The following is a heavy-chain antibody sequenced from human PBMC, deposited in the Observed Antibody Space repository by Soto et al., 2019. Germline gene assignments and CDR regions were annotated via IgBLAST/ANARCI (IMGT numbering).Heavy chain of an antibody. CDR2: ISYDVTYK. CDR3: AKGALYDSSGYYYDH. CDR1: GFTFSSHG. J-gene: IGHJ5*02. Sequence: GGSLRLSCAASGFTFSSHGLHWVRQAPGKGLEWVAFISYDVTYKYYADSVKGRFTISRDNSENTVYLQMNSLRADDTAVYYCAKGALYDSSGYYYDHWGQGALVTVPQ. V-gene: IGHV3-30*18. D-gene: IGHD3-22*01.